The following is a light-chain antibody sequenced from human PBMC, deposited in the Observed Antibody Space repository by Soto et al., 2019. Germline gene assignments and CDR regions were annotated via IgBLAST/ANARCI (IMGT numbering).Light chain of an antibody. CDR3: QQSYSTTWT. J-gene: IGKJ1*01. CDR2: AAS. Sequence: MTQSPLSLAVTLGQPASISCRSSQSPVHSDGNTYLNWYHQKPGKAPKLLIYAASSLQSGVPSRFSGSGSETDFTLTISSLQPEDFATYSCQQSYSTTWTFGQGTKVDIK. CDR1: QSPVHSDGNTY. V-gene: IGKV1-39*01.